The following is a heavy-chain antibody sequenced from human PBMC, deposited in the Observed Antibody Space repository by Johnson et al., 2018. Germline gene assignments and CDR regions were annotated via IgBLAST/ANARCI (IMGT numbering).Heavy chain of an antibody. CDR3: ASGLTTLGWYIDV. Sequence: QVQLQESGPGLVKASHTLSLTCTVSGGSISRSNYYWDWIRQPPGKGLEWIGSICYRGSTFYNPSPKSRLPISFDPSKNHFSLQMTSVTAADAAVYYCASGLTTLGWYIDVWGKGTTVTVSS. CDR2: ICYRGST. V-gene: IGHV4-39*07. CDR1: GGSISRSNYY. J-gene: IGHJ6*03. D-gene: IGHD3-3*01.